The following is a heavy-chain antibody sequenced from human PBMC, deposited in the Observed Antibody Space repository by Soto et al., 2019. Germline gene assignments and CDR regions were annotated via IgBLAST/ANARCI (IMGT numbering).Heavy chain of an antibody. J-gene: IGHJ4*02. D-gene: IGHD3-16*01. CDR2: VHYTGHT. CDR1: GVSIGSTNHY. Sequence: PSETLSLTCSVSGVSIGSTNHYWGWIRQPPGKGFEWIGIVHYTGHTYYNPSLKSRVTVSVDTSQNQFSLKLSSVTAADTAVYYCARDSRPMIPFDYWGQGTLVTVSS. V-gene: IGHV4-39*07. CDR3: ARDSRPMIPFDY.